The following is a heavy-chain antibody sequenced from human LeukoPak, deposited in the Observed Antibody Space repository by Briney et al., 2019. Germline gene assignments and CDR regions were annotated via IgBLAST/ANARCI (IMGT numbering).Heavy chain of an antibody. V-gene: IGHV3-11*01. D-gene: IGHD3-3*01. CDR1: GLTFSDYY. Sequence: PGGSLRFSGEAPGLTFSDYYMIWIRQAPGKGLEWVSYIVRNGETAYYADSVKGRFTISRDNAQNSLFLQMDSLRDEDTATYYCARGHWQLEVWGQGSLVTVSS. J-gene: IGHJ4*02. CDR3: ARGHWQLEV. CDR2: IVRNGETA.